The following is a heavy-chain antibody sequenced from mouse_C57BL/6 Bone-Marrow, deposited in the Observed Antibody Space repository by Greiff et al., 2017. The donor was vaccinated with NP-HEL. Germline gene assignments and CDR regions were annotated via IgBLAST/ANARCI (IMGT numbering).Heavy chain of an antibody. CDR2: IYPGNSDT. J-gene: IGHJ2*01. D-gene: IGHD4-1*01. CDR1: GYTFTSYW. V-gene: IGHV1-5*01. CDR3: AREGPGTGLFFEY. Sequence: EVQLQQSGTVLARPGASVKMSCKTSGYTFTSYWMHWVKQRPGQGLEWIGAIYPGNSDTSYNQKFKGTAKLTAVTSARTAYMELSSLTTADSAVYNCAREGPGTGLFFEYWGQGTTLTVSS.